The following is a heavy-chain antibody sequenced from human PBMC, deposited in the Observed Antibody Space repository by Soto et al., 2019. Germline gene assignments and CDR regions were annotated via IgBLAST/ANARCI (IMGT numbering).Heavy chain of an antibody. CDR1: GYTFTSYA. J-gene: IGHJ4*02. Sequence: ASVKVSCKASGYTFTSYAMHWVRQAPGQRLEWMGWINPNSGGTNYAQKFQGWVTMTRDTSMSTAYMELSRLRSDDTAVYYCARDRGSGYLSYFDYWGQGTLVTVSS. CDR2: INPNSGGT. CDR3: ARDRGSGYLSYFDY. V-gene: IGHV1-2*04. D-gene: IGHD6-19*01.